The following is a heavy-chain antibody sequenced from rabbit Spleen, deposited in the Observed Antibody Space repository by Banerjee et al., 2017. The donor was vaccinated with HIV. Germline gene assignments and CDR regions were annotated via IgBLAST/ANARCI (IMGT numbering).Heavy chain of an antibody. D-gene: IGHD1-1*01. V-gene: IGHV1S45*01. CDR1: GFSFSSTYW. Sequence: QEQLVEYGGDLVQPEGSLTLTCTASGFSFSSTYWIFWVRQAPGKGLEWIGCINSGSGGITFSASWAKGRFTISRSSSTTVTLQMTSLTAADTATYFCARDLVAVIGWNFNLWGPGTLVTVS. CDR3: ARDLVAVIGWNFNL. J-gene: IGHJ4*01. CDR2: INSGSGGIT.